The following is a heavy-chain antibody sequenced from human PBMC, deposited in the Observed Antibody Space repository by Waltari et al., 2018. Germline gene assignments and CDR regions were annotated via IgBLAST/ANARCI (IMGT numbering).Heavy chain of an antibody. D-gene: IGHD3-3*01. CDR2: IYWNDDK. CDR3: AHRRGGYYDFWSGYHNFPTFDY. V-gene: IGHV2-5*01. CDR1: GFSLSTSGVG. J-gene: IGHJ4*02. Sequence: QITLKESGPTLVKPTQTLTLTCTFSGFSLSTSGVGVGWIRQPPGKALEWLALIYWNDDKRYSPSLKSRLTITKDTSKNQVVLTRTNMDPVDTATYYCAHRRGGYYDFWSGYHNFPTFDYWGQGTLVTVSS.